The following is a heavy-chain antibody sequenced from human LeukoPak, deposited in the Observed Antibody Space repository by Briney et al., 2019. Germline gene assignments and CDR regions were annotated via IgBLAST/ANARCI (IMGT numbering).Heavy chain of an antibody. CDR3: ARGYSYSYFDC. CDR1: GGSISNSNW. D-gene: IGHD5-12*01. CDR2: IYHSGST. V-gene: IGHV4-4*02. Sequence: SETLSLTCAVSGGSISNSNWWSWVRPSPGKGLEWIGEIYHSGSTNYNPSLKSRVTISVDKSKNQFSLRLSSVTAADTAVYYCARGYSYSYFDCWGQGTLVPVSS. J-gene: IGHJ4*02.